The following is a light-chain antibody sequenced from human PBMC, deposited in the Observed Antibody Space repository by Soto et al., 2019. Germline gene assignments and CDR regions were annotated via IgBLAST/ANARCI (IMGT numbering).Light chain of an antibody. CDR1: QSVSSSY. V-gene: IGKV3-20*01. CDR2: GAS. CDR3: XXXXXXXXT. J-gene: IGKJ5*01. Sequence: EIVLTQSPGTLSLSPGERATLSCRASQSVSSSYLAWYQQKPGQAPRLLIYGASSRATGIPDRFSGSGSGTDFTLTISRLXXXXXXXXXXXXXXXXXXTFGQGTRLVIK.